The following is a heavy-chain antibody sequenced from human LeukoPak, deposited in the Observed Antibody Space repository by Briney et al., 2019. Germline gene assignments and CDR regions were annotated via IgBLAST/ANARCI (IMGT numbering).Heavy chain of an antibody. CDR1: GFTFSSYA. CDR2: ISGSGGST. Sequence: GGSLRLSCAASGFTFSSYAMSWVRQAPGKGLEWVSAISGSGGSTYYADSVKGRFAISRDNSKNTLYLQMNSLRAEDTAVYYCAKGSSSSGYCYYYGMDVWGQGTTVTVSS. J-gene: IGHJ6*02. CDR3: AKGSSSSGYCYYYGMDV. V-gene: IGHV3-23*01. D-gene: IGHD6-6*01.